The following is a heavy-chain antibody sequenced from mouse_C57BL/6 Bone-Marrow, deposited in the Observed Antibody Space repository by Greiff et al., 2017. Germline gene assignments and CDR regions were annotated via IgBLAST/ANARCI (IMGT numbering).Heavy chain of an antibody. V-gene: IGHV1-4*01. D-gene: IGHD2-4*01. Sequence: VQLQQSGAELARPGASVKMSCKASGYTFTSYTMHWVKQRPGQGLEWIGYINPSSGYTKYNQKFKDKATLTADKSSSTAYMQLSSLTSEDSAVYYCARSPYDYIFAYWGQGTLVTVSA. J-gene: IGHJ3*01. CDR1: GYTFTSYT. CDR2: INPSSGYT. CDR3: ARSPYDYIFAY.